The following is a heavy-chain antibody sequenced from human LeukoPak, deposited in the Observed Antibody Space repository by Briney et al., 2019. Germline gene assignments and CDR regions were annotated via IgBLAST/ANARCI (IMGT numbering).Heavy chain of an antibody. CDR2: INPNSGGT. J-gene: IGHJ6*03. CDR1: GYTFTGYY. V-gene: IGHV1-2*02. Sequence: GASVKVSCKASGYTFTGYYMHWVRQAPGQGLEWMGWINPNSGGTNYAQKFQGRVTMTRDTSISTAYMELSRLRSDDTAVYYCARAYCSGGSCYSPYYYYYYMDVWGKGTTVTISS. CDR3: ARAYCSGGSCYSPYYYYYYMDV. D-gene: IGHD2-15*01.